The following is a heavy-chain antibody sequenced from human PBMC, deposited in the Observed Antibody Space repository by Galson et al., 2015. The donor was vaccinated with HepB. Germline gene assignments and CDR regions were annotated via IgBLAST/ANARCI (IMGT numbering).Heavy chain of an antibody. V-gene: IGHV3-7*03. J-gene: IGHJ3*02. D-gene: IGHD3-3*01. CDR3: ARRNVHYDFLSGYYFDAFDI. CDR2: IKEDGSEK. CDR1: GFTFSRYW. Sequence: SLRLSCAASGFTFSRYWMSWVRQAPGKGLEWVANIKEDGSEKYYVDSVKGRFTISRDHAKNSLYLQMNSLRAEDTAVYYCARRNVHYDFLSGYYFDAFDIWGQGTMVTVSS.